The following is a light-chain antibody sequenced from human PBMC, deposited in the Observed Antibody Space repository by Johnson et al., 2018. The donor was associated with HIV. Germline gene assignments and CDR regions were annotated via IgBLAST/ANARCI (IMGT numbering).Light chain of an antibody. Sequence: QSVLTQPPSVSAAPGQKVTISCSGSSSNIGNNYVSWYQQLPGTAPKLLIYDNNKRPSGIHDRFSGTKSGTSATMGITGPHTGNEAYYYCGTWDSSLSACPLHVFGTGTKVTVL. V-gene: IGLV1-51*01. CDR3: GTWDSSLSACPLHV. CDR1: SSNIGNNY. J-gene: IGLJ1*01. CDR2: DNN.